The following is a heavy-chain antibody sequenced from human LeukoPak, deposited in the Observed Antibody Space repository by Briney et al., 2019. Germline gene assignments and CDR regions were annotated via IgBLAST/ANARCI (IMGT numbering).Heavy chain of an antibody. CDR1: GGSISSYY. J-gene: IGHJ6*03. D-gene: IGHD2-15*01. CDR3: ARGLRNYYYYYMDV. Sequence: PSGTLSLTCTVSGGSISSYYWSWIRQPPGKGLEWIGYIYYSGSTNYNPSLKSRVTISVDTSKNQFSLKLSSVTAADTAVYYCARGLRNYYYYYMDVWGKGTTVTVSS. V-gene: IGHV4-59*01. CDR2: IYYSGST.